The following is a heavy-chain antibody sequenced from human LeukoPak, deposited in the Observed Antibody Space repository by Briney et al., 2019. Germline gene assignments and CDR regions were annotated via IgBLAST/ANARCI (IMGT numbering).Heavy chain of an antibody. J-gene: IGHJ6*03. D-gene: IGHD1-26*01. CDR2: IYTSGST. CDR1: GGSISSYY. Sequence: PSETLSLTCTVSGGSISSYYWSWIRQPAGKGLKWIGRIYTSGSTNYNPSLKSRVTMSVDTSKNQFSLKLSSVTAADTAVYYCARDIVGATPPYYYMDVWGKGTTVTAFS. V-gene: IGHV4-4*07. CDR3: ARDIVGATPPYYYMDV.